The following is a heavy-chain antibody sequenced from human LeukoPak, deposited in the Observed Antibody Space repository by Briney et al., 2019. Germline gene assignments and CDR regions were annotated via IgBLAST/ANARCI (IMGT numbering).Heavy chain of an antibody. CDR3: ARDNVQHYAPDY. Sequence: GGSLRLSCTGSGFNFRGYARNGVRQAPGQGLEWVGFIRSKALYGTREYAASVEGRFTISRDDSKGIAYLQMNALKIEDTSVYYCARDNVQHYAPDYWGQGTLVTVSS. J-gene: IGHJ4*02. D-gene: IGHD2-2*01. V-gene: IGHV3-49*04. CDR2: IRSKALYGTR. CDR1: GFNFRGYA.